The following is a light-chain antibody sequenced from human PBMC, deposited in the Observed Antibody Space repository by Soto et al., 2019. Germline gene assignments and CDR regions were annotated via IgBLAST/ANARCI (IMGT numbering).Light chain of an antibody. CDR3: QQYGSSGT. CDR1: QSVGSN. J-gene: IGKJ1*01. Sequence: EIVMTQSPVTLSVSPGAGATLSCRASQSVGSNLAWYQQKPGQTPRVLIYGASTRAIGIPARFSGSGSGTDFTLTISRLEPEDFAVYYCQQYGSSGTFGQGTKVDIK. V-gene: IGKV3-20*01. CDR2: GAS.